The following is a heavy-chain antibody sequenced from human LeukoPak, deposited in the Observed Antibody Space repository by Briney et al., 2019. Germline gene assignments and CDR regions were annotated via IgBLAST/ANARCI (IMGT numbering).Heavy chain of an antibody. CDR2: IYSSGST. J-gene: IGHJ6*02. V-gene: IGHV4-4*07. D-gene: IGHD6-19*01. CDR3: ARGPGSDSSGSPNYYGMDV. CDR1: GGSISNYY. Sequence: SETLSLTCTVSGGSISNYYWSWIRQPAGKGLGWIGRIYSSGSTNYNPSLKSRVTMSVDTSKNQFSLKLSSVTAADTAVYYCARGPGSDSSGSPNYYGMDVWGQGTTVTVSS.